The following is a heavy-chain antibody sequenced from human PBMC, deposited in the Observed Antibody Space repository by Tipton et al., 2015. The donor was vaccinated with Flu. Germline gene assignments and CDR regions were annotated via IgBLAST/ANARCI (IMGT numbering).Heavy chain of an antibody. CDR1: GYTFTSYG. J-gene: IGHJ4*02. CDR3: AKDLGQAGAADY. Sequence: QSEAEVKKPGASVKVSCKASGYTFTSYGISWVRQAPGQGLEWMGWISTYNGNTNYAQKFQGRVTMTTDTSTNTAYMELRSLRSDDTAVYYCAKDLGQAGAADYWGQGTLVTVSS. V-gene: IGHV1-18*01. D-gene: IGHD3-16*01. CDR2: ISTYNGNT.